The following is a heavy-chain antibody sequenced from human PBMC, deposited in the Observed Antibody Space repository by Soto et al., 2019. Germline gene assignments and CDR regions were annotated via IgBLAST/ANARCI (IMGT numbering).Heavy chain of an antibody. V-gene: IGHV1-18*01. Sequence: QVHLVQSGAEGKKPGASVKVSCKASGYTFTSYGITWVRQAPGQGLAWMGWISAHNGNTDYAQKLQGRVIVTRDPSTSTAYMELRSLRSDDTAVYYCARGRYGDYWGQGALVTVSS. CDR3: ARGRYGDY. CDR2: ISAHNGNT. CDR1: GYTFTSYG. D-gene: IGHD1-1*01. J-gene: IGHJ4*02.